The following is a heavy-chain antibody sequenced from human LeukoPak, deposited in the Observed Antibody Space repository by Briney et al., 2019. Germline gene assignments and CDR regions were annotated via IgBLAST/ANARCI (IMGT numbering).Heavy chain of an antibody. Sequence: PGRSLRLSCAASGFTVSSNYMSWVRQAQGQGLEWVSVICSGGSTYSADYAKGRFTISRDNSKNTLYLQMNSLRAEDTAVYYCARDRYEIVGVTPHYFYYYGMDVWGQGTTVSVSS. V-gene: IGHV3-53*01. D-gene: IGHD1-26*01. J-gene: IGHJ6*02. CDR1: GFTVSSNY. CDR2: ICSGGST. CDR3: ARDRYEIVGVTPHYFYYYGMDV.